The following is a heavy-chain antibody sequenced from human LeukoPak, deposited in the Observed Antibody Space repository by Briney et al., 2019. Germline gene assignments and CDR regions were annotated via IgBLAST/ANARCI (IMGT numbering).Heavy chain of an antibody. Sequence: SETLSLTCTVSGGSINSGSYYWSWIRQPAGKGLEWIGRIYTSGSTNYNPSLKSRVTISVDTSKNQFSLKLSSVTAADTAVYYCARGREYYDFWSGSRDYYYMDVWGKGTTVTVSS. J-gene: IGHJ6*03. CDR3: ARGREYYDFWSGSRDYYYMDV. D-gene: IGHD3-3*01. CDR2: IYTSGST. V-gene: IGHV4-61*02. CDR1: GGSINSGSYY.